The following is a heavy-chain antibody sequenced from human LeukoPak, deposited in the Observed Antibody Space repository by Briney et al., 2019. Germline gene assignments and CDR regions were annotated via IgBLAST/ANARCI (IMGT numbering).Heavy chain of an antibody. CDR1: GFTFSTYW. Sequence: GGSLRLSCAASGFTFSTYWMTWVRQAPGKGLEWVANIKQAGSEKYYVDSVKGRFTISRDNAKNSLCLQMNSLRAEDTAVYYCARGHGGWYDYWGQGTLVTVSS. J-gene: IGHJ4*02. CDR3: ARGHGGWYDY. V-gene: IGHV3-7*03. D-gene: IGHD6-19*01. CDR2: IKQAGSEK.